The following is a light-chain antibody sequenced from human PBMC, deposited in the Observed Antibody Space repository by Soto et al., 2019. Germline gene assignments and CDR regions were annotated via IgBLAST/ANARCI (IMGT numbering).Light chain of an antibody. CDR1: QSVTSNY. Sequence: IVSKQSPATLSLTKEERATLSCRASQSVTSNYLAWYQQKPGQAPRLLISGASSRAAGISDRFSGSGSGTDFTLTICRLEPEDFAVYYCQQYVSSGTFGQGAIVDI. CDR3: QQYVSSGT. V-gene: IGKV3-20*01. CDR2: GAS. J-gene: IGKJ1*01.